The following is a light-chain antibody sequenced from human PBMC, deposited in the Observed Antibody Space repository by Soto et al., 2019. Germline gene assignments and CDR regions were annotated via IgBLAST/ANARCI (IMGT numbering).Light chain of an antibody. V-gene: IGKV3-11*01. CDR3: QQRSNWLT. CDR1: QSISSS. Sequence: EIFLTQSPGTLSLSPGERATLSCRASQSISSSLAWYQQKPGQAPRLLIYDASDRADGIPARFTGRRSGTDFPLPISSLEPEDFAVYYCQQRSNWLTFGGGTRVEFK. J-gene: IGKJ4*01. CDR2: DAS.